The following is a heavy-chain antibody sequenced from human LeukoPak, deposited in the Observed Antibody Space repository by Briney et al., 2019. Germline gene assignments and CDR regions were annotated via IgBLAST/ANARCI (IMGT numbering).Heavy chain of an antibody. J-gene: IGHJ6*03. Sequence: VKPSDTLSLTCIISGGSISSTTYYWGWIRQPPGKGLEWIGTLYYSGKTYYNPSLKSRVTISIDTSKNQFSLKLTSATAADTAVYYCARDHSRASYTYYYYYMDVWGKGTTVTVSS. CDR2: LYYSGKT. CDR1: GGSISSTTYY. V-gene: IGHV4-39*07. CDR3: ARDHSRASYTYYYYYMDV. D-gene: IGHD2-2*02.